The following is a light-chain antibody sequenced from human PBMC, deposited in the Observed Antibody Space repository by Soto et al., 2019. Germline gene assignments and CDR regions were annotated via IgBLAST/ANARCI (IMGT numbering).Light chain of an antibody. V-gene: IGKV3-20*01. CDR1: QSISSSY. Sequence: EIVLTQSPGTLSSSPGERATLSCRASQSISSSYLAWYQQKPGQAPRLLIFAASTRATGIPDRFSGSGSGTDFTLTISRLEPEDFAVYYCQQYGSLWTFGQGTKVEIK. CDR2: AAS. J-gene: IGKJ1*01. CDR3: QQYGSLWT.